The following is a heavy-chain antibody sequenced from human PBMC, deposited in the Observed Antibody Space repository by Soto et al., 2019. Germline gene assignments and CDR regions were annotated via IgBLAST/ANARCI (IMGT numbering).Heavy chain of an antibody. J-gene: IGHJ6*02. CDR3: ARDSREDTAIGPDYYYYGMDV. CDR1: GGTFSSYA. D-gene: IGHD5-18*01. Sequence: ASVKVSCKASGGTFSSYAISWVRQAPGQGLEWMGGIIPIFGTANYAQKFQGRVTITADESTSTAYMELSSLRSEDTAVYYCARDSREDTAIGPDYYYYGMDVWGQGTTVTVSS. V-gene: IGHV1-69*13. CDR2: IIPIFGTA.